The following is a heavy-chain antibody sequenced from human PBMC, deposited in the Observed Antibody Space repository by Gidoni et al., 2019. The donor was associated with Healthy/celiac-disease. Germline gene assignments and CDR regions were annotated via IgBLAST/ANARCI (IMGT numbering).Heavy chain of an antibody. D-gene: IGHD3-22*01. CDR1: GGTFSSYA. Sequence: QVQLVQSGAEVKKPGSSVKVSCKASGGTFSSYAISWVRQAPGQGLEWMGGIIPIFGTANYAQKFQGRVTITADESTSTAYMELSSLRSEDTAVYYCARAAIPTYYYDSSGYGSYYYFDYWGQGTLVTVSS. CDR2: IIPIFGTA. V-gene: IGHV1-69*01. J-gene: IGHJ4*02. CDR3: ARAAIPTYYYDSSGYGSYYYFDY.